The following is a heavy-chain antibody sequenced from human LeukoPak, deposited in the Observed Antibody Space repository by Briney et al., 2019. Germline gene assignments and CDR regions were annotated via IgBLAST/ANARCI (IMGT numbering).Heavy chain of an antibody. CDR2: ISAYDGDT. CDR1: GYTFTSYG. J-gene: IGHJ6*03. Sequence: GASVKVSCMASGYTFTSYGISWVRQAPGQGLEWMGWISAYDGDTNYTQKLQGRVTMTTDTSTGTAYMELRSLRSDDTAVYYCARDSSQLTMVRGYYYYMDVWGKGTTVTVSS. D-gene: IGHD3-10*01. V-gene: IGHV1-18*01. CDR3: ARDSSQLTMVRGYYYYMDV.